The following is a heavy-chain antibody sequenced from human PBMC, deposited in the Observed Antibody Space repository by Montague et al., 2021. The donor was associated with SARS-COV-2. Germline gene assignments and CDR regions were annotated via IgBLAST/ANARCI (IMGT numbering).Heavy chain of an antibody. CDR2: TYYRSKWDN. D-gene: IGHD3-22*01. Sequence: CAISGDSVSSNSAAWNWIRQSPSRGLEWLGRTYYRSKWDNDYAXXXKXXXTINPDTSKNQFSLQLNSVTAEDTAVYYCARELRRIIMIVDIRGFDYWGQGTMVTVSS. V-gene: IGHV6-1*01. CDR1: GDSVSSNSAA. J-gene: IGHJ4*02. CDR3: ARELRRIIMIVDIRGFDY.